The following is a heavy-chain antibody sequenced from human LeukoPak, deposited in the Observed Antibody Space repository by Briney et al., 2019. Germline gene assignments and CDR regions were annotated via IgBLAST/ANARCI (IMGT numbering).Heavy chain of an antibody. Sequence: GGSLRLSCAASGFTFGTFWMTWVRQAPGKGLEWVANIKQDGSEKYYVDSVKGRFTISRDNAKNSLYLQMNSLRAEDTAVYYCARDREMATISYFDYWGQGTLVTVSS. CDR2: IKQDGSEK. CDR3: ARDREMATISYFDY. CDR1: GFTFGTFW. D-gene: IGHD5-24*01. V-gene: IGHV3-7*01. J-gene: IGHJ4*02.